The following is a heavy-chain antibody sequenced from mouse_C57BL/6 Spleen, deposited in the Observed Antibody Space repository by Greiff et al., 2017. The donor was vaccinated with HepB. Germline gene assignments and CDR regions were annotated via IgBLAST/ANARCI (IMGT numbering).Heavy chain of an antibody. Sequence: QVQLKESGAELVRPGTSVKLSCKASGYTFTSYWMHWVKQRPGQGLEWIGVIDPSDSYTNYNQKFKGKATLTVDTSSSTAYMQLSSLTSEDSAVYYCARSDYWGQGTSVTVSS. CDR3: ARSDY. CDR1: GYTFTSYW. J-gene: IGHJ4*01. CDR2: IDPSDSYT. V-gene: IGHV1-59*01.